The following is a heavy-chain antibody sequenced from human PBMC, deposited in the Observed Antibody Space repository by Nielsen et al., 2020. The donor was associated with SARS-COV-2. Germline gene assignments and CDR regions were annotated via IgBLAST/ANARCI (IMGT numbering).Heavy chain of an antibody. D-gene: IGHD3-10*01. Sequence: GGPLRLSCAASGFIFDDHAMHWVRQVPGKGLEWVSLITWDGGNTNYADSVRGRFTISRDNSKNSLYLQMNSLKPEDTALYYCAKELLWFGEGRNSGFDYWGQGTLVTVAS. J-gene: IGHJ4*02. CDR1: GFIFDDHA. V-gene: IGHV3-43D*03. CDR2: ITWDGGNT. CDR3: AKELLWFGEGRNSGFDY.